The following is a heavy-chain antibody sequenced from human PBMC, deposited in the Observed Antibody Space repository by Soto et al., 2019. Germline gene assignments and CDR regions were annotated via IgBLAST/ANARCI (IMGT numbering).Heavy chain of an antibody. CDR1: GFTFSSYA. CDR2: ISYDGSNK. CDR3: ARDTYYYGSGSYPLSGWFDP. D-gene: IGHD3-10*01. V-gene: IGHV3-30-3*01. Sequence: GGSLRLSCAASGFTFSSYAMHWVRQAPGKGLEWVAVISYDGSNKYYADSVKGRFTISRDNSKNTLYLQMNSLRAEDTAVYYCARDTYYYGSGSYPLSGWFDPWGQGTLVTVSS. J-gene: IGHJ5*02.